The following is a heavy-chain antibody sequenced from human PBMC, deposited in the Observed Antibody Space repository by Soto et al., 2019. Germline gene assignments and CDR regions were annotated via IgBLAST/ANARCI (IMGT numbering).Heavy chain of an antibody. CDR3: SRGILV. J-gene: IGHJ4*02. CDR1: GGSMNSGGYC. Sequence: QVQLQESGPGLVKPSQTLSLTCTVSGGSMNSGGYCWNWIRQHPGEGLEWIGCISYGWTTSYNPVLKSRLTISVDTSKNPFSLMLNSVTAADTAVDYCSRGILVWGQGTLITVSS. CDR2: ISYGWTT. D-gene: IGHD2-15*01. V-gene: IGHV4-31*03.